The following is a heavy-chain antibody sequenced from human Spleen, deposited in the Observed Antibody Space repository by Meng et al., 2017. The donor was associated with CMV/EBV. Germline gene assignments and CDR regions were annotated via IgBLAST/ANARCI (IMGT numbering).Heavy chain of an antibody. CDR1: GGSLNSDVYY. J-gene: IGHJ4*02. V-gene: IGHV4-30-4*08. CDR3: ARGNYFGSGSYSAYYFDF. Sequence: SETLSLTCTVSGGSLNSDVYYWSWLRQPPGKGLEWIGYVYDSGTTYYNPSLESRLYISMDTSKNQFSLRLTSVTAADTAVYYCARGNYFGSGSYSAYYFDFWGQGTLVTVSS. D-gene: IGHD3-10*01. CDR2: VYDSGTT.